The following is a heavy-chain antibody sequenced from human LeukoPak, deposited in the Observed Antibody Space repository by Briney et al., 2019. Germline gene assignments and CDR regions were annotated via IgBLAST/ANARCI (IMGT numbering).Heavy chain of an antibody. Sequence: GGSLRLSCTASGFTFSSYDMIWVRQAPGKGLEWVSGINAGGGTSYYADSVKGRFTISRDNSKNTLYLQMNSLGAEDTAVYYCAEQLTMAGPNFDYWGQGTLVTVSS. CDR2: INAGGGTS. J-gene: IGHJ4*02. CDR1: GFTFSSYD. CDR3: AEQLTMAGPNFDY. V-gene: IGHV3-23*01. D-gene: IGHD6-19*01.